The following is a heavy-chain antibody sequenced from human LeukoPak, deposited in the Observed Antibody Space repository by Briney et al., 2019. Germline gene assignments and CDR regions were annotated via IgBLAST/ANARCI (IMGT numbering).Heavy chain of an antibody. CDR2: ISGSGGST. J-gene: IGHJ6*03. D-gene: IGHD1-20*01. V-gene: IGHV3-23*01. CDR3: GKSNWNGYYYYYMDV. Sequence: GGSLRLSCAASGFPFSNYAMTWVRQAPGKGLEWVSAISGSGGSTNYADFVKGRFTISRDNSKNTLYLQMNSLRAADTAVYYCGKSNWNGYYYYYMDVWGKGTTVTVSS. CDR1: GFPFSNYA.